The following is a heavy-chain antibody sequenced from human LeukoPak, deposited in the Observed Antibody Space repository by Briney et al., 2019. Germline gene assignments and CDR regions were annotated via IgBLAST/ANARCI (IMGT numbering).Heavy chain of an antibody. D-gene: IGHD1-26*01. CDR2: IYYSGST. Sequence: SETLSLTCTVSGGSISSYYWSRIRQPPGKGLEWIGYIYYSGSTNYNPSLKSRVTISVGTSKNQFSLKLSSVTAADTAVYYCARERIVGAIGERWFDPWGQGTLVTVSS. J-gene: IGHJ5*02. V-gene: IGHV4-59*01. CDR1: GGSISSYY. CDR3: ARERIVGAIGERWFDP.